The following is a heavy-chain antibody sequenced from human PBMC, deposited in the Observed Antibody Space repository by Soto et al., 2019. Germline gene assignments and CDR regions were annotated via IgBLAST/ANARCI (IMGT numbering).Heavy chain of an antibody. CDR1: GYTFTANY. CDR2: MHTRTGGT. J-gene: IGHJ5*02. V-gene: IGHV1-2*02. Sequence: QVPLVQSGAEVKKPGASVKVSCRASGYTFTANYIHWVRQAPGQGLEWMGWMHTRTGGTMYGERLQGRVTMARDPSISKAYMELSTLRSADTAMYYCTKGTRTSLFDPWGQGTLVTI. CDR3: TKGTRTSLFDP. D-gene: IGHD2-2*01.